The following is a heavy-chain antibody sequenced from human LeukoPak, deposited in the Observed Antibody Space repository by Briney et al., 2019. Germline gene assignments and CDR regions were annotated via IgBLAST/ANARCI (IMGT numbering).Heavy chain of an antibody. J-gene: IGHJ4*02. CDR3: ARDFDPLLPPSPE. Sequence: GESLKISCAASGFNFSSYSMNWVRQAPGKGLEWVSSISSSSSYIYYADSVKGRFTISRDNAKNSLYLQMNSLRAEDTAVYYCARDFDPLLPPSPEGGQGTLVTVSS. CDR1: GFNFSSYS. V-gene: IGHV3-21*01. D-gene: IGHD3-9*01. CDR2: ISSSSSYI.